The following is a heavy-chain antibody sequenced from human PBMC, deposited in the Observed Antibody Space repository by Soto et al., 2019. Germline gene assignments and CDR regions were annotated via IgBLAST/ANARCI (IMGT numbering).Heavy chain of an antibody. Sequence: QITLKESGPTLVKPTQTLTLTCTFSGFSLSSSGVGVGWIRQPPGKALEWLTFIYWDDDKRYSPSLKSMLTITKDTSKNLVVLTLTNMDPLDTATYYCARLVVAGITYYFASWGQGTLLTVSS. CDR1: GFSLSSSGVG. CDR2: IYWDDDK. J-gene: IGHJ4*02. D-gene: IGHD2-15*01. V-gene: IGHV2-5*02. CDR3: ARLVVAGITYYFAS.